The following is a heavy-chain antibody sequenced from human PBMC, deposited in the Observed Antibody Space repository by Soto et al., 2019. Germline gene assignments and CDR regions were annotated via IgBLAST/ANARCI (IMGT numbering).Heavy chain of an antibody. J-gene: IGHJ6*02. CDR1: GYSFTDYH. CDR3: ARGDSTDCSNGVCSFFYNHDMDV. Sequence: AAVKVSCKASGYSFTDYHIHWVRQAPGRGLEWLGRINPKSGGTSTAQKFQGWVTMTTDTSISTASMELTRLTSDDTAIYYCARGDSTDCSNGVCSFFYNHDMDVWGQGTTVTVSS. V-gene: IGHV1-2*04. D-gene: IGHD2-8*01. CDR2: INPKSGGT.